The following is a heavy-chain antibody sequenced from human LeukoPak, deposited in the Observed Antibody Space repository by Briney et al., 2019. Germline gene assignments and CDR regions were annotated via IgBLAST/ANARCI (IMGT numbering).Heavy chain of an antibody. D-gene: IGHD2-21*01. Sequence: SQTLSLTCDISGDSVSNNSAAWNWIRQSPSRGLEWLGRTYYRSKWYSDYALSVKSRITVNPDASKNQFSLQLNSVTPEDTALYSCARGPGLKFDCWGQGTLVTVSS. J-gene: IGHJ4*02. CDR2: TYYRSKWYS. V-gene: IGHV6-1*01. CDR3: ARGPGLKFDC. CDR1: GDSVSNNSAA.